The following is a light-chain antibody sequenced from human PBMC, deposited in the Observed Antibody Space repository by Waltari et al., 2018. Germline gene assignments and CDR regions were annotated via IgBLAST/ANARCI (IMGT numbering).Light chain of an antibody. CDR3: QQANSFPIT. CDR1: QGISSW. Sequence: DIQMTQSPSSVSASVGDGVTITCRASQGISSWLAWYQQKPGKAPNLLIYDGYNLQTGVPSRFSCSGSGTVFTLTISSLQPEDSATYYCQQANSFPITFGQGTRLEIK. V-gene: IGKV1-12*01. J-gene: IGKJ5*01. CDR2: DGY.